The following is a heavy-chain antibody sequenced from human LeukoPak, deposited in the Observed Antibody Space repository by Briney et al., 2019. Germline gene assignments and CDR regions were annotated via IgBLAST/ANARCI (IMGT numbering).Heavy chain of an antibody. J-gene: IGHJ4*01. CDR3: ARDFPLIPYSGGY. Sequence: GGSLRLSCAASGFAFSSYGMHWVRQAPGKGLEWVAVIWYDGSNKYYADSVKGRFTISRDNSKNTLYLQMNSLRAEDTAVYYCARDFPLIPYSGGYWGQGSLATVSS. D-gene: IGHD3-16*01. CDR2: IWYDGSNK. V-gene: IGHV3-33*01. CDR1: GFAFSSYG.